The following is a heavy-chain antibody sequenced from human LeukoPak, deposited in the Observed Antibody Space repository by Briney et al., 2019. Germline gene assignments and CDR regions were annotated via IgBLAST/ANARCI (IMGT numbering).Heavy chain of an antibody. J-gene: IGHJ4*02. CDR2: ISGSGGST. V-gene: IGHV3-23*01. Sequence: GGSLRLSCAASGFTFSSYAMSWVRQAPGKGLEWVSAISGSGGSTYYADSVKGRFTISRDNSKNTLYLQMNSLTPEDAAVYYCARGWGGSSWPFDYWGRGTLVTVSS. CDR1: GFTFSSYA. CDR3: ARGWGGSSWPFDY. D-gene: IGHD6-13*01.